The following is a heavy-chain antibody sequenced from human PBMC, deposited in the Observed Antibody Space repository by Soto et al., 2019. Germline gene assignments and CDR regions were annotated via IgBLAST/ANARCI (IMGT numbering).Heavy chain of an antibody. CDR3: ARDRIVVVPAAIRYYYYYGMDV. D-gene: IGHD2-2*02. CDR1: GDSVSSNSAA. Sequence: SQTLSLTCAISGDSVSSNSAAWNWIRQSPSRGLEWLGRTYYRSKWYNDYAVSVKSRITINPDKSKNQFSLQLNSVTPEDTAVYYCARDRIVVVPAAIRYYYYYGMDVWGQGTTVTVSS. CDR2: TYYRSKWYN. J-gene: IGHJ6*02. V-gene: IGHV6-1*01.